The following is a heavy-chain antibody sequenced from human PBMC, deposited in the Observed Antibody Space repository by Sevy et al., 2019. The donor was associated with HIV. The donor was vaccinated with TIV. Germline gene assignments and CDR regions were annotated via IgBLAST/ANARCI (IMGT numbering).Heavy chain of an antibody. D-gene: IGHD3-9*01. CDR1: GFTFSSYW. J-gene: IGHJ5*02. CDR2: INSDGSST. Sequence: GGSLRLSCAASGFTFSSYWMHWVRQAPGKGLVWVSRINSDGSSTSYADSVKGRFTISRDNAKNTLYLQMNSLRAEDTAVYYCARASLVLRYFDWLPTCKWFDPWGQGTLVTVS. V-gene: IGHV3-74*01. CDR3: ARASLVLRYFDWLPTCKWFDP.